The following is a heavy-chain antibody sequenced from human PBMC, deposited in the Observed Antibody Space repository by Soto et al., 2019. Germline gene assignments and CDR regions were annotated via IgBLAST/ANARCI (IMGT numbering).Heavy chain of an antibody. Sequence: QITLKESGPTLVKPTQTLTLTCTFSGFSLSTSGVGVGWIRQPPGKALEWLALIFWNDDKRYSPSLKSRLAITKDTSNNQVVLTMTNMDPVPTATYYCAHRHLAVAAVSSYFGYWGQGALVTFSS. J-gene: IGHJ4*02. CDR2: IFWNDDK. D-gene: IGHD6-19*01. CDR1: GFSLSTSGVG. V-gene: IGHV2-5*01. CDR3: AHRHLAVAAVSSYFGY.